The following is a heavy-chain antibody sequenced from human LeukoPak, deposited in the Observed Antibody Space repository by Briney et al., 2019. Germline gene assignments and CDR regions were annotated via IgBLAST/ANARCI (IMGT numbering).Heavy chain of an antibody. V-gene: IGHV3-30-3*01. Sequence: GGSLRLSCAASGFTFSSYAMHWVRQAPGKGLEWVAVISYDGSNKYYADSVKGRFTISRDNSKNTLYLQMNSLRAEDTAVYYCARGRRTAPTIFTMVRGVISVDWFDPWGQGTLVTVSS. D-gene: IGHD3-10*01. J-gene: IGHJ5*02. CDR3: ARGRRTAPTIFTMVRGVISVDWFDP. CDR2: ISYDGSNK. CDR1: GFTFSSYA.